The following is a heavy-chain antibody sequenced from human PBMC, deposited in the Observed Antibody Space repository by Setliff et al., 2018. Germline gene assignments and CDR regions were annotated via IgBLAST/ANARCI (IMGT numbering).Heavy chain of an antibody. CDR1: GGSISDNGYF. Sequence: PSETLSLTCTVPGGSISDNGYFWGWVRQPPGKGLEWIGNIYFGGNTYFNPSFKIRVTMSIDTSERQISLKLSSVTAADTAVYYCARHHYNFWNGERGDLSDAFDVWGQGIVVTVSS. D-gene: IGHD3-3*01. CDR3: ARHHYNFWNGERGDLSDAFDV. CDR2: IYFGGNT. V-gene: IGHV4-39*07. J-gene: IGHJ3*01.